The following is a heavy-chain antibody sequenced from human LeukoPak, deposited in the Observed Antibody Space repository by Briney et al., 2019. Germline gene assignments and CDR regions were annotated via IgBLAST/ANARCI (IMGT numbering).Heavy chain of an antibody. Sequence: ASVKVSCKSSGYTFTDYYMHWVRQAPGQGLEWTGWINPNSGGTNFAQKFQGRVAMTRDTSISTAYLELGSLRSDGTAVYFCARARWQLVPYFDSWGQGTLVTVSS. CDR2: INPNSGGT. CDR1: GYTFTDYY. V-gene: IGHV1-2*02. D-gene: IGHD6-6*01. CDR3: ARARWQLVPYFDS. J-gene: IGHJ4*02.